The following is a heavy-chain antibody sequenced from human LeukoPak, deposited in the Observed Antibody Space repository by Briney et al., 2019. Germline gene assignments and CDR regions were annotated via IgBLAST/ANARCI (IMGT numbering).Heavy chain of an antibody. CDR3: VKARTVEN. CDR2: ISINAGPT. Sequence: GGSLRLSCSASGFSFTSYTMHWVRQAPGKGLQYVSSISINAGPTYYADSVKGRFTISRDNSKNTVYLQMSSLRTEDTAVYYCVKARTVENWGQGTLVTVSS. CDR1: GFSFTSYT. J-gene: IGHJ4*02. D-gene: IGHD4-11*01. V-gene: IGHV3-64D*06.